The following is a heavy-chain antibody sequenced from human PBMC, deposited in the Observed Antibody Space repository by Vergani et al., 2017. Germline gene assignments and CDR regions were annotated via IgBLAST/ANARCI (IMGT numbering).Heavy chain of an antibody. CDR1: GASVSSGGYY. CDR2: IYYLENT. CDR3: AKIGSSGPGYFDY. D-gene: IGHD6-25*01. Sequence: QVQLQESGPGLVKPSQTLSLTCTVSGASVSSGGYYWFWIRQHPGEGLEWIGYIYYLENTYYSPSLRSRLTISVDTSNNQFSLNLNSVTAADTDVYYCAKIGSSGPGYFDYWGQGTLVTVSS. V-gene: IGHV4-31*03. J-gene: IGHJ4*02.